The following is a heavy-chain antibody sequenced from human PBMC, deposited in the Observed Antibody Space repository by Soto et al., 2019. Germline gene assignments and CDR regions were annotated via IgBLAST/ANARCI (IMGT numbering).Heavy chain of an antibody. CDR3: AKRGWGKWYFDY. CDR1: GFTFSSYA. CDR2: ISGSDGST. Sequence: EVQLLESGGGLVQPGGSLRLSCAASGFTFSSYAMSXXXXXXXXXVEWVSVISGSDGSTYYADSVKGRFTISRDNSKXXXXXXXXXXXXXXXXVXYXAKRGWGKWYFDYWGQGTLVTVSS. J-gene: IGHJ4*02. D-gene: IGHD3-16*01. V-gene: IGHV3-23*01.